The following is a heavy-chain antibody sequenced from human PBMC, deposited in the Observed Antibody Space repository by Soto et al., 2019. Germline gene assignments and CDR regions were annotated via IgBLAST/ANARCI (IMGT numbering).Heavy chain of an antibody. Sequence: GGSLRLSCAASGFTVSSNYMSWVRQAPGKGLEWVSVIYSGGSTYYADSVKGRFTISRDNSKNTLYLQMNSLRAEDTAVYYCAREDDSSGYDAFDSWGKGTMVTVSS. V-gene: IGHV3-66*01. J-gene: IGHJ3*02. D-gene: IGHD3-22*01. CDR3: AREDDSSGYDAFDS. CDR1: GFTVSSNY. CDR2: IYSGGST.